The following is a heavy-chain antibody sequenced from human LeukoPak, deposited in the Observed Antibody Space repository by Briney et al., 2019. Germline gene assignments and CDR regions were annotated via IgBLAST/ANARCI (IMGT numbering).Heavy chain of an antibody. D-gene: IGHD2-2*02. V-gene: IGHV3-23*01. CDR1: GVTLSNYA. Sequence: GGSLRLSCVASGVTLSNYAMSWARQAPGKGLEWVSGISSSGSGGNTYYADSVKGRFTISRDSSRNTLFLHMNTLRAEDTALYYCAKDHGFAKDCSSTSCYTDTVWDDYGVSIYFDYWGQGTLVTVSS. CDR2: ISSSGSGGNT. CDR3: AKDHGFAKDCSSTSCYTDTVWDDYGVSIYFDY. J-gene: IGHJ4*02.